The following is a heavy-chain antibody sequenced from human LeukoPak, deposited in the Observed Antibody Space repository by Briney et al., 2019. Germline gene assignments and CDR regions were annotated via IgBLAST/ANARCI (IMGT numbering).Heavy chain of an antibody. CDR2: IRFDGSAK. CDR1: GFTFSSYA. J-gene: IGHJ4*02. V-gene: IGHV3-30*02. Sequence: GGSLRLSCAASGFTFSSYAMSWVRQAPGKGLDWVAFIRFDGSAKYYADSVKGRFTLSRDNSKNTVYLQMNGLRLDDTAVYYCAKTTNLDYWGQGTLVTVSS. D-gene: IGHD1-1*01. CDR3: AKTTNLDY.